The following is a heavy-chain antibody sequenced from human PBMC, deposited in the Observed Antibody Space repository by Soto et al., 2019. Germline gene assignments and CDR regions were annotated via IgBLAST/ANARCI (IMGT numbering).Heavy chain of an antibody. V-gene: IGHV3-33*01. J-gene: IGHJ6*02. CDR1: GFTFSSYG. CDR3: ARDRGTVTPLGGMDV. Sequence: QVQLVESGGGVVQPGRSLRLSCAASGFTFSSYGMHWVRQAPGKGLEWVAVIWYDGSNKYYADSVKGRFTISRDNSKNTLYLQMNSLRAEDTAVYYCARDRGTVTPLGGMDVWGQGTTVTVSS. D-gene: IGHD4-17*01. CDR2: IWYDGSNK.